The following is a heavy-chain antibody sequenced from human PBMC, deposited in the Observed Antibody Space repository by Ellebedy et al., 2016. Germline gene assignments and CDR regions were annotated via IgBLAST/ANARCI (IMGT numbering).Heavy chain of an antibody. CDR3: ARDLIPGNPITAMPD. CDR1: GGSISDYY. Sequence: GSLRLXXTVSGGSISDYYWSWIRQPAGKGLEWIGRLYPTGSSNNNPSLESRVTMSVDKSKNQFSLKVSSVTAADTAVYYCARDLIPGNPITAMPDWGQGTLVTVSS. D-gene: IGHD5-18*01. J-gene: IGHJ4*02. CDR2: LYPTGSS. V-gene: IGHV4-4*07.